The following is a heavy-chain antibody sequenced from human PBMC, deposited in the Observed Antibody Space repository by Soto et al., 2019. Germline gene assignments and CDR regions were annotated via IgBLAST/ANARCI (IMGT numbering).Heavy chain of an antibody. J-gene: IGHJ5*02. CDR3: ARDRRYYGSGNWHWRFDP. D-gene: IGHD3-10*01. Sequence: PSETLSLTCTVSGGSISTYYWSWIRQPPGKGLEWIGHIYYSGSTSYNPSLKSRVTISVDTSRNQFSLKLSSVTAADTALYYCARDRRYYGSGNWHWRFDPWGQGTLVTVSS. CDR2: IYYSGST. V-gene: IGHV4-59*01. CDR1: GGSISTYY.